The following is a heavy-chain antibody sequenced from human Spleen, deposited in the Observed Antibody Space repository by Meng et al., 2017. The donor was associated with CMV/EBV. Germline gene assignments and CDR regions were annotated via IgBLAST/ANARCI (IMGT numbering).Heavy chain of an antibody. CDR1: GFNFSNYG. CDR2: IWYDGSHR. V-gene: IGHV3-33*06. D-gene: IGHD1-26*01. J-gene: IGHJ4*02. Sequence: GESLKISCAAAGFNFSNYGIHWVRQAPGKGLEWVAIIWYDGSHRYYADSVQGRFTISRDNSKNTVHLQMNSLRAEDTAVYYCAKGLVGATREFVWGQGTLVTVSS. CDR3: AKGLVGATREFV.